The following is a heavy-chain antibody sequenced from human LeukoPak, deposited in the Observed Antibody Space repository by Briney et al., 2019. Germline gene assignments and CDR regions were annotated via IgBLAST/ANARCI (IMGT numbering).Heavy chain of an antibody. CDR2: ISTSGST. J-gene: IGHJ4*02. V-gene: IGHV4-59*10. Sequence: PSETLSLTCAVYGGPFSSYYWTWIRQPAGKGLGWIGRISTSGSTNYNPSLRSRVTISVDTSKNQFSLRLSSVTAADTAVYYCARGPPPDFDYWGQGTLVTVSS. CDR1: GGPFSSYY. CDR3: ARGPPPDFDY.